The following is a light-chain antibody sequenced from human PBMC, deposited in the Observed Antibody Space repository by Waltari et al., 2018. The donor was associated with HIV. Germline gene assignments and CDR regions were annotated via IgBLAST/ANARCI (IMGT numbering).Light chain of an antibody. CDR3: GAYTSGSTPVV. J-gene: IGLJ2*01. Sequence: QSALIQPASLSGSPGQSITISCTGTSSDIGISNFVSWYHLHPGKAPKLLLSDVNNRPSGVSSRFSGSNDGNSASLTIFGLQDDDEGDYYCGAYTSGSTPVVFGGGTKLTVL. V-gene: IGLV2-14*03. CDR1: SSDIGISNF. CDR2: DVN.